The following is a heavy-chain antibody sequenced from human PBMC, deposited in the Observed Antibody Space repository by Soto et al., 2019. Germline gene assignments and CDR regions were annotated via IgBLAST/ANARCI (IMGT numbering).Heavy chain of an antibody. CDR3: ARRHYCRGDCTINLDYYYRMDV. CDR2: IDPSDSYT. V-gene: IGHV5-10-1*01. CDR1: GYSFTSYW. D-gene: IGHD2-21*02. Sequence: GESLKISCKGPGYSFTSYWISWVRQMPGKGLEWMGRIDPSDSYTNYSPSFQGHVTISADKSISTAYLQWSSLKASDTAIYYCARRHYCRGDCTINLDYYYRMDVWGQGTTVTVSS. J-gene: IGHJ6*02.